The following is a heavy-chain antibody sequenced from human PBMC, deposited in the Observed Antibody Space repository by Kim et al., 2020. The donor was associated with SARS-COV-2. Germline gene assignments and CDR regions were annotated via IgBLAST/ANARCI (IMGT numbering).Heavy chain of an antibody. D-gene: IGHD3-3*02. V-gene: IGHV4-31*02. CDR2: ST. J-gene: IGHJ4*02. CDR3: ARGIRAVFDY. Sequence: STYYNPSLKCRVTISVDTSKNQFSLKLSSVTAADTAVYYCARGIRAVFDYWGQGTLVTVSS.